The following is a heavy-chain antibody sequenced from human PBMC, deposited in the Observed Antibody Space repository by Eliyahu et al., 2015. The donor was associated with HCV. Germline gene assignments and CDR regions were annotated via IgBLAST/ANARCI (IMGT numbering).Heavy chain of an antibody. Sequence: EVQLVESGGGLVQPGGSLRLXCAASGFTFSSYEMNWVRQAPGKGLEWVSYIGSSGVSTYYADPVKGRFTISRDNAKNSLYLQMNSLRAEDTGVYYCGSYYYDSSGYYSGGQGTLVIVSS. CDR1: GFTFSSYE. CDR3: GSYYYDSSGYYS. V-gene: IGHV3-48*03. D-gene: IGHD3-22*01. J-gene: IGHJ5*01. CDR2: IGSSGVST.